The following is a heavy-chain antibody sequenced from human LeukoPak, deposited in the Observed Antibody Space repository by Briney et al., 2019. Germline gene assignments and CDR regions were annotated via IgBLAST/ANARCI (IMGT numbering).Heavy chain of an antibody. D-gene: IGHD6-19*01. CDR1: GGSFSGYY. Sequence: SETLSLTCAVSGGSFSGYYWNWIRQSPGKGLEWIGEINHSGSTNYNPSLKSRVTISVDTSKNQFSLKLSSVTAADTAVYYCARVIRRYSSGWYLDYWGQGTLVTVSS. CDR3: ARVIRRYSSGWYLDY. J-gene: IGHJ4*02. V-gene: IGHV4-34*01. CDR2: INHSGST.